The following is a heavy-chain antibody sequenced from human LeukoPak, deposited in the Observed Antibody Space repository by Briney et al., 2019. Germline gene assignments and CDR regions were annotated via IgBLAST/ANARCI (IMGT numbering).Heavy chain of an antibody. CDR1: GFTISSYA. CDR3: EREWAGIAVAGTLDY. Sequence: GGPLRLSCAASGFTISSYAKHWVRQPPPKGLEWVAVISYDGSNKYYAHSVNGRFTISRDNSENTLYLQMNSLRAEDTAVYYCEREWAGIAVAGTLDYWGEGTLVTVSS. D-gene: IGHD6-19*01. V-gene: IGHV3-30-3*01. CDR2: ISYDGSNK. J-gene: IGHJ4*02.